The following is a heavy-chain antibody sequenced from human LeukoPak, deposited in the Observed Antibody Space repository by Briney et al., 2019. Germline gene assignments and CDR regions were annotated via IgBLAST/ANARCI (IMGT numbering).Heavy chain of an antibody. CDR2: ISGSGGST. CDR3: ARDLVRGVTNDAFDI. V-gene: IGHV3-23*01. D-gene: IGHD3-10*01. CDR1: GFTFSSYE. J-gene: IGHJ3*02. Sequence: PGGSLRLSCAASGFTFSSYEMNWVRQAPGKGLEWVSAISGSGGSTYYADSVKGRFTISRDNSKNTLYLQMNSLRAEDTAVYYCARDLVRGVTNDAFDIWGQGTMVTVSS.